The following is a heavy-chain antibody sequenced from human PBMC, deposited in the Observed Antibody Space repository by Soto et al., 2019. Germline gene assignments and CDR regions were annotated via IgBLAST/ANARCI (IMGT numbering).Heavy chain of an antibody. V-gene: IGHV1-18*01. CDR1: GYTFTSYG. CDR3: ARVGREYSSSSVKHD. CDR2: ISAYNGNT. Sequence: ASVKVSCKASGYTFTSYGISWVRQAPGHGLEWMGWISAYNGNTNYAQKLQGRVTMTTDTSTSTAYMELRSLRSDDTAVYYCARVGREYSSSSVKHDWGQGTLVTVSS. D-gene: IGHD6-6*01. J-gene: IGHJ4*02.